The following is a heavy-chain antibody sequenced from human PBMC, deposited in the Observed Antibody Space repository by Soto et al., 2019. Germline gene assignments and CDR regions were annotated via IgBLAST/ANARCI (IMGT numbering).Heavy chain of an antibody. J-gene: IGHJ4*02. CDR2: ISGYDGST. Sequence: GGSLRLSCAASGFTFSSYAMSWVRQAPGKGLEWVSAISGYDGSTYYADSVTGRFTISRDNSKNTLYLQMNSLRAEDTAVYYCASRAATPPHYYFDCWGQGTLVTVSS. CDR1: GFTFSSYA. V-gene: IGHV3-23*01. D-gene: IGHD2-2*02. CDR3: ASRAATPPHYYFDC.